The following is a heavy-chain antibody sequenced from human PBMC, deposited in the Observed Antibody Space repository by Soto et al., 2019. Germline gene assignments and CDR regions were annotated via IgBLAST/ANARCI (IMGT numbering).Heavy chain of an antibody. CDR2: IIPMFGTP. D-gene: IGHD1-1*01. J-gene: IGHJ6*02. CDR1: GGTFSDYA. V-gene: IGHV1-69*13. CDR3: ARDRNVSTTRVDYYDGMDV. Sequence: SVKVSCKASGGTFSDYAISWVRQAPGQGLVWMGGIIPMFGTPNYAQKFQGRVTITADESTRTAYLELSSLRSEDTAVYYCARDRNVSTTRVDYYDGMDVWGQGTTVTVSS.